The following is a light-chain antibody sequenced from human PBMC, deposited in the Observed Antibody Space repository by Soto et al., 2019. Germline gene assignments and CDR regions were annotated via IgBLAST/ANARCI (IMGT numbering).Light chain of an antibody. Sequence: QAVVTQPPSVSGAPGQRVTISCTGSSSNIGAGYDVHWYQQLPGTAPKLLIYGNSNRPSGVPDRFSGSKSGTSAALAITGLQHEDEADYYCQFYDSSLSVVFGGGTKLTVL. CDR3: QFYDSSLSVV. V-gene: IGLV1-40*01. CDR2: GNS. CDR1: SSNIGAGYD. J-gene: IGLJ2*01.